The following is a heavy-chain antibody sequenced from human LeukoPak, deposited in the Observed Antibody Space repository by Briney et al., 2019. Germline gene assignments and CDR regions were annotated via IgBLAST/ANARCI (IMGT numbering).Heavy chain of an antibody. J-gene: IGHJ4*02. CDR2: ISWNSGTI. V-gene: IGHV3-9*01. CDR1: GFTFDDYA. CDR3: AKDTRTYCSGFDY. D-gene: IGHD2-15*01. Sequence: PGGSLRLSCAASGFTFDDYAMHLVRQAPGKGLEWVSGISWNSGTIGYADSVKGRFTISRDNAKNSLYLQMNSLRAEDTALYYCAKDTRTYCSGFDYWGQGTLVTVSS.